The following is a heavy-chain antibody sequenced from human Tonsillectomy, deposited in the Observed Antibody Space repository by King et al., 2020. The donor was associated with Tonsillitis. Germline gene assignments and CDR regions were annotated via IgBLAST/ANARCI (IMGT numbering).Heavy chain of an antibody. D-gene: IGHD6-13*01. V-gene: IGHV2-26*01. CDR2: IFSNDEK. J-gene: IGHJ5*02. CDR3: ARIGCSSPTRINWFDP. Sequence: VTLKESGPVLVKPTETLTLTCTVSGFSLSNARMGVSWIRQPPGKALEWLAHIFSNDEKSYSTSLKSRLTISKDTSKSQVVLTMTNMDPVETATYDFARIGCSSPTRINWFDPWGQGTLVTVSS. CDR1: GFSLSNARMG.